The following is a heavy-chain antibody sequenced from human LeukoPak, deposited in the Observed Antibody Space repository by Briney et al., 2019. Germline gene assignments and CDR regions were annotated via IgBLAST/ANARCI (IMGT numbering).Heavy chain of an antibody. D-gene: IGHD2-21*02. CDR3: ARSFCGDTDCYSYDY. J-gene: IGHJ4*02. Sequence: SETLSLTCTVSGGSISSYYWSWIRQPPGKGLEWIGEINHRGNTNYNPSLKSRVTISGDTSKKQFSLKLSSATAADTAVYYCARSFCGDTDCYSYDYWGQGTLVTVSS. V-gene: IGHV4-34*01. CDR2: INHRGNT. CDR1: GGSISSYY.